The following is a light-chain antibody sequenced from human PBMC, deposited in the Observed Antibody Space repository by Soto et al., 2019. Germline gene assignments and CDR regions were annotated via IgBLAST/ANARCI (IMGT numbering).Light chain of an antibody. Sequence: EIVLTQSPGTLSLSPGERATLSCRASKSVSSSYLAWYQQKPGQAPRLLIYGASSRATGIPDRFSGSGSGKDFTLTISRLEPGDFGGYDCQQYGSSPQVTFGPGTKVDIK. V-gene: IGKV3-20*01. CDR1: KSVSSSY. J-gene: IGKJ3*01. CDR2: GAS. CDR3: QQYGSSPQVT.